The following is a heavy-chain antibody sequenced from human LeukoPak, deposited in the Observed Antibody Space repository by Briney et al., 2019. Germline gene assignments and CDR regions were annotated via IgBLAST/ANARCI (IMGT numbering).Heavy chain of an antibody. CDR1: GDSISSVSHY. D-gene: IGHD1-20*01. V-gene: IGHV4-39*01. J-gene: IGHJ4*02. Sequence: SETLCLTCTVSGDSISSVSHYWGWIRQPPRKGLEWIGTINYSGNTYYNPSLKSRITMSVDTPKQQFSLKLSSVTAADTAIYYCVRRITGMTSVSFDYWGQGTLVTVSS. CDR2: INYSGNT. CDR3: VRRITGMTSVSFDY.